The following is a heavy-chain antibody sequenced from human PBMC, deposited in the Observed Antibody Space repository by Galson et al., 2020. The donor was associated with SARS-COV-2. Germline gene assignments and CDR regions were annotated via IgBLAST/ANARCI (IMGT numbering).Heavy chain of an antibody. CDR1: GGSISSGDYY. V-gene: IGHV4-30-4*01. D-gene: IGHD6-19*01. CDR2: IYYSGST. CDR3: ASDGLAVDRNFDL. Sequence: ETSETLSLTCTVSGGSISSGDYYWSWIRQPPGKGLEWIGYIYYSGSTYYNPSLKSRVTISVDTSKNQFSLKLSSVTAADTAVYYCASDGLAVDRNFDLWGRGTLVPVSS. J-gene: IGHJ2*01.